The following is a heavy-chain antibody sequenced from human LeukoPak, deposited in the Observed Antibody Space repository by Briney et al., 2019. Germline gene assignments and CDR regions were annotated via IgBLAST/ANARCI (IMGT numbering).Heavy chain of an antibody. Sequence: PSETLSLTCTVSGGSISSYYWSWIRQPPGKRLEWIGYIYYSGSTNYNPSLKSRVTISVDTSKNQFSLKLSSVTAADTAVYYCARSYDFWSGYYDYWGQGTLVTVSS. CDR1: GGSISSYY. CDR2: IYYSGST. V-gene: IGHV4-59*01. CDR3: ARSYDFWSGYYDY. J-gene: IGHJ4*02. D-gene: IGHD3-3*01.